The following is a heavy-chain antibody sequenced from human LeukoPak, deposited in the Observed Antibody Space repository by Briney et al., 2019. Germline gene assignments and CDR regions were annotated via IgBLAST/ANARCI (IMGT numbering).Heavy chain of an antibody. J-gene: IGHJ4*02. CDR1: GGSISSGGYY. Sequence: SQTLSLTCTVSGGSISSGGYYWSWIRQHPGKGLEWIGYIYYSGSTYYNPSLKSRVTISVDTSKNQFSLKLSSVTAADTAVYYCARSSTTRHSSSWYFGFDYWGQGTLVTVSS. D-gene: IGHD6-13*01. CDR2: IYYSGST. CDR3: ARSSTTRHSSSWYFGFDY. V-gene: IGHV4-31*03.